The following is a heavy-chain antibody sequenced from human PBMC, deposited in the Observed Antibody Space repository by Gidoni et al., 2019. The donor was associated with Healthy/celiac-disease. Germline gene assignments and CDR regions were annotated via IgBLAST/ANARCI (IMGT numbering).Heavy chain of an antibody. D-gene: IGHD2-15*01. Sequence: QVQLQESGPGLVKPSGTLSLTCAVSGGSISTSNWWSWVRQPPGKGLEWIGEIYHSGGTNYNPSLKSRVTISVDKSKNQFSLKLSSVTAADTAVYYCARYCSGGSCYHYYGMDVWGQGTTVTVSS. J-gene: IGHJ6*02. V-gene: IGHV4-4*02. CDR2: IYHSGGT. CDR3: ARYCSGGSCYHYYGMDV. CDR1: GGSISTSNW.